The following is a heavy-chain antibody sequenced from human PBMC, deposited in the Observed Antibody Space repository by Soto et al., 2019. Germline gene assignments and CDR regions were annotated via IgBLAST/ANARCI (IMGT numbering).Heavy chain of an antibody. CDR3: AREYSTSRYFDY. D-gene: IGHD6-6*01. V-gene: IGHV3-74*01. CDR2: IHSDGSST. Sequence: GGSLRLSCAASGFTFSTYWMHWVRQAPGKGPVWVSRIHSDGSSTSYAESVKGRFTISRDNAKNTLYLEMNSLRAEDTTVYYCAREYSTSRYFDYWGQGILVTVSS. CDR1: GFTFSTYW. J-gene: IGHJ4*02.